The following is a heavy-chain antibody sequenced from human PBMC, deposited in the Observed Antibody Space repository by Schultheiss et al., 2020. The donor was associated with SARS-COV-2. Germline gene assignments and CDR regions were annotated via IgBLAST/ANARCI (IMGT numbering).Heavy chain of an antibody. V-gene: IGHV5-10-1*01. CDR2: IDPSDSYT. J-gene: IGHJ6*02. D-gene: IGHD6-19*01. Sequence: GESLKISCKGSGYSFTSYWISWVRQMPGKGLEWMGRIDPSDSYTNYSPSFQGHVTISADKSISTAYLQWSSLKASDTAMYYCARSGKYSSGWYDWGYYGMDVWGQGTTVTVSS. CDR1: GYSFTSYW. CDR3: ARSGKYSSGWYDWGYYGMDV.